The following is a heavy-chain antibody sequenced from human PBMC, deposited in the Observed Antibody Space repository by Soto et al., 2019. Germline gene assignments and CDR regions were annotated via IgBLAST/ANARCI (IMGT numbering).Heavy chain of an antibody. CDR3: AKQVPAVIPYYYYYMDV. J-gene: IGHJ6*03. CDR1: GFTFSSYG. Sequence: PGGSLRLSCAASGFTFSSYGMHWVRQAPGKGLEWVAVISYDGSNKYYADSVKGRFTISRDNSKNTLYLQMSSLRPEDTAIYYCAKQVPAVIPYYYYYMDVWGKGTTVTVSS. CDR2: ISYDGSNK. V-gene: IGHV3-30*18. D-gene: IGHD2-2*02.